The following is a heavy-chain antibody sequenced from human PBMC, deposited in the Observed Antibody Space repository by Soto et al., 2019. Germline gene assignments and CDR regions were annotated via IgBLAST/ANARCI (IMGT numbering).Heavy chain of an antibody. CDR1: GYTFSTYD. Sequence: ASVKVSCKASGYTFSTYDINWVRQAPGQGLEWVGWMNPNSGNTGYAQKFQGRVTMTRNTSISTAYMELSSLRSEDTAVYYCARDHYGTCSSTSCFDPWGQGALVTVSS. J-gene: IGHJ5*02. CDR2: MNPNSGNT. D-gene: IGHD2-2*01. CDR3: ARDHYGTCSSTSCFDP. V-gene: IGHV1-8*01.